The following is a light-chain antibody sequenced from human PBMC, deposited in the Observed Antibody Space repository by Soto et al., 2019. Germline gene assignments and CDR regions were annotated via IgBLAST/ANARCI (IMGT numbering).Light chain of an antibody. V-gene: IGKV1-39*01. Sequence: DIQMTQSPSSLSVSVGDRVTITCRASQSIGGFLNWYQQKLGKAPNLLIYAATTLQSGVPPRFSGSGSGTDSTLTISSLQPEDFATYYCQQTYTTPITFGQGTRLEIK. CDR1: QSIGGF. CDR2: AAT. CDR3: QQTYTTPIT. J-gene: IGKJ5*01.